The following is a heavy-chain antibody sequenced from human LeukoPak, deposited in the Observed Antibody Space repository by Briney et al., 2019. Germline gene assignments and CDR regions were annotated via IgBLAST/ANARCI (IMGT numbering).Heavy chain of an antibody. CDR3: ARVKYYYDTTGSEDAFDI. V-gene: IGHV3-74*01. CDR2: INNDGSST. J-gene: IGHJ3*02. D-gene: IGHD3-22*01. CDR1: GFIFSRHW. Sequence: PGGSLRLSCAASGFIFSRHWIHWVRQAPGKGLVWVSCINNDGSSTKYADSVKGRFTISRDNAKSTLYLQMNSLGAEDTAVYYCARVKYYYDTTGSEDAFDIWGQGTTVTVSS.